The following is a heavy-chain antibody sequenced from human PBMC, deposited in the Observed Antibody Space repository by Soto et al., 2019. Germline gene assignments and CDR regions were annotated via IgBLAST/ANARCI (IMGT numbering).Heavy chain of an antibody. CDR2: IVPVFGTA. CDR3: AKLQGSGSYYDDDN. CDR1: GGPSNNYG. J-gene: IGHJ4*02. V-gene: IGHV1-69*13. Sequence: SVEVSCKALGGPSNNYGDSWVRQAPGQGLEWMGGIVPVFGTANYAPKFQGRLRITADDSTRTVNMELRSLTSDDTAVYYCAKLQGSGSYYDDDNWGPGTMLTV. D-gene: IGHD3-10*01.